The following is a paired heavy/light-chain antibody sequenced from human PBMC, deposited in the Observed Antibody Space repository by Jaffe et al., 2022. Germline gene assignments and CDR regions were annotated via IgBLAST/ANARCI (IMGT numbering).Heavy chain of an antibody. J-gene: IGHJ4*02. V-gene: IGHV3-48*03. CDR3: ARETGYCSSTSCYALDY. CDR2: ISSSGSTI. CDR1: GFTFSSYE. D-gene: IGHD2-2*03. Sequence: EVQLVESGGGLVQPGGSLRLSCAASGFTFSSYEMNWVRQAPGKGLEWVSYISSSGSTIYYADSVKGRFTISRDNAKNSLYLQMNSLRAEDTAVYYCARETGYCSSTSCYALDYWGQGTLVTVSS.
Light chain of an antibody. V-gene: IGKV1-8*01. J-gene: IGKJ3*01. Sequence: AIRMTQSPSSFSASTGDRVTITCRASQGISSYLAWYQQKPGKAPKLLIYAASTLQSGVPSRFSGSGSGTDFTLTISCLQSEDFATYYCQQYYSYPQVTFGPGTKVDIK. CDR1: QGISSY. CDR3: QQYYSYPQVT. CDR2: AAS.